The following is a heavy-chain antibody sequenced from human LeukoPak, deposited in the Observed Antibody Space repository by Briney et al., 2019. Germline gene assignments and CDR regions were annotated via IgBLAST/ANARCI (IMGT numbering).Heavy chain of an antibody. V-gene: IGHV4-39*01. CDR2: IYYSGST. CDR1: GGSISSSSYY. Sequence: SETLPLTCTVSGGSISSSSYYWGWIRQPPGKGLEWIGSIYYSGSTYYNPSLKSRVTISVDTSKNQFSLKLSSVTAADTAVYYCARSGRGGYDKFDYWGQGTLVTVSS. J-gene: IGHJ4*02. D-gene: IGHD5-12*01. CDR3: ARSGRGGYDKFDY.